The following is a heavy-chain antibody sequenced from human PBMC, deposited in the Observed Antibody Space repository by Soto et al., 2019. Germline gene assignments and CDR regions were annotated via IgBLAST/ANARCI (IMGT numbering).Heavy chain of an antibody. V-gene: IGHV4-31*03. CDR2: IYYSGST. D-gene: IGHD3-22*01. Sequence: PSETLSLTCTVSGGSISSGGYYWSWIRQHPGKGLEWIGYIYYSGSTYYNPSLKSRVTISVDTSKNQFSLKLSSVTAADTAVYYCARGPVSNAMIVVNAFDIWGQGTMVTVSS. CDR1: GGSISSGGYY. CDR3: ARGPVSNAMIVVNAFDI. J-gene: IGHJ3*02.